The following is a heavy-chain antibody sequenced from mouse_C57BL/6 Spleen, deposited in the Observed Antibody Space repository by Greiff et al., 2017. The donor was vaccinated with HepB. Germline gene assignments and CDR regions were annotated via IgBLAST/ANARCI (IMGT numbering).Heavy chain of an antibody. Sequence: EVQGVESGGGLVQPKGSLKLSCAASGFSFNTYAMNWVRQAPGKGLEWVARIRSKSNNYATYYAVSVKDRFTISRDDSESMLYLQMNNLKTEDTAMYYCVRQEGNYDYAMDYWGQGTSVTVSS. CDR3: VRQEGNYDYAMDY. V-gene: IGHV10-1*01. CDR2: IRSKSNNYAT. CDR1: GFSFNTYA. J-gene: IGHJ4*01. D-gene: IGHD2-4*01.